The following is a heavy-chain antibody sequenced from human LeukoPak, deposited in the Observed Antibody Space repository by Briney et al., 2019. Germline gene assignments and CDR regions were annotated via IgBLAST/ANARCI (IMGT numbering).Heavy chain of an antibody. J-gene: IGHJ4*02. V-gene: IGHV3-30*18. Sequence: PGRSLRLSCAASGFTFSSYSMHWVRQAPGKGLEWVAVISYDGSNKYYADSVKGRFTISRDNSKNTLYLQMNSLRAEDTAVYYCAKVDTAMVTPYYFDYWGQGTLVTVSS. CDR1: GFTFSSYS. CDR2: ISYDGSNK. D-gene: IGHD5-18*01. CDR3: AKVDTAMVTPYYFDY.